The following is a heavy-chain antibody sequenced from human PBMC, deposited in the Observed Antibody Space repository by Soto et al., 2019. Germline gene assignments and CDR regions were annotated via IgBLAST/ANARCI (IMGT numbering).Heavy chain of an antibody. J-gene: IGHJ4*02. Sequence: GASVKVSCKASGGTLSSYAISWVRQAPGQGLEWMGGIIPIFGTANYAQKFQGRVTITADESTSTAYMELSSLRSEDTAVYYCARGAGYSSSWAKDYFDYWGQGTLVTVSS. CDR1: GGTLSSYA. D-gene: IGHD6-13*01. V-gene: IGHV1-69*13. CDR2: IIPIFGTA. CDR3: ARGAGYSSSWAKDYFDY.